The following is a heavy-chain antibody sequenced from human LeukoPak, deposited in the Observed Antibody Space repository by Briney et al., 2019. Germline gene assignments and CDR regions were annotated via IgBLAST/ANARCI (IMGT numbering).Heavy chain of an antibody. J-gene: IGHJ6*02. CDR2: IKSKTDGGTT. D-gene: IGHD1-26*01. CDR3: TTMSGGLVVGATTSYYYYGMDV. CDR1: GFTFSNAW. Sequence: GGSLRLSCAASGFTFSNAWMSWVRQAPGKGLEWVGRIKSKTDGGTTDYAAPVKGRFTISRDDSKNTLYLQMNSLKTEDTAVYYCTTMSGGLVVGATTSYYYYGMDVWGQGTTVTVSS. V-gene: IGHV3-15*01.